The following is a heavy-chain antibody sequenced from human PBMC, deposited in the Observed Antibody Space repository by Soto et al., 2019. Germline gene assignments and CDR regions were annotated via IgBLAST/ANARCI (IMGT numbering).Heavy chain of an antibody. D-gene: IGHD1-26*01. CDR2: IWYDGSNK. J-gene: IGHJ4*02. CDR3: ARMRYSGSYYVDY. V-gene: IGHV3-33*01. Sequence: PGGSLRLSCAASGFTFSSYGMHWVRQAPGKGLEWVAVIWYDGSNKYYADSVKGRFTISRDNSKNTLYLQMNSLRAEDTAVYYCARMRYSGSYYVDYWGQGTLVTVSS. CDR1: GFTFSSYG.